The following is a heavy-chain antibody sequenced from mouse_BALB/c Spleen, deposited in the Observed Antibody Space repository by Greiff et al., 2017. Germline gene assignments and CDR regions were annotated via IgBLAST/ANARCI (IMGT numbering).Heavy chain of an antibody. D-gene: IGHD1-1*01. V-gene: IGHV5-15*02. CDR2: ISNLAYSI. J-gene: IGHJ1*01. CDR3: ARYYGSSYWYFDV. CDR1: GFTFSDYG. Sequence: EVKLQESGGGLVQPGGSRKLSCAASGFTFSDYGMAWVRQAPGKGPEWVAFISNLAYSIYYADTVTGRFTISRENAKNTLYLEMSSLRSEDTAMYYCARYYGSSYWYFDVWGAGTTVTVSS.